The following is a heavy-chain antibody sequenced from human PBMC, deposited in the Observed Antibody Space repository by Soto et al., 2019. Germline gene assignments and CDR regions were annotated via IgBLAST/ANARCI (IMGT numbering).Heavy chain of an antibody. J-gene: IGHJ5*02. CDR3: VRGGGDNGFAP. CDR1: GGSISSGDYY. Sequence: SETLSLTCTVSGGSISSGDYYWSWIPQPPGKGLEWIGYIYYSGSTFYNPSLKNRVTISLDTSTIHFSLKLSSVAAPGTAGDKCVRGGGDNGFAPWGRGTLVTVSS. D-gene: IGHD3-16*01. CDR2: IYYSGST. V-gene: IGHV4-30-4*01.